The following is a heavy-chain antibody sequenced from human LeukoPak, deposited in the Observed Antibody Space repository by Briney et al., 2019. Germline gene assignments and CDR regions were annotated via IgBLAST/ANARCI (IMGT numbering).Heavy chain of an antibody. CDR3: STRPTIWKETTGFAES. V-gene: IGHV1-69*02. J-gene: IGHJ5*02. Sequence: SVKVSCKASGDNFNKYSIRWVRQAPGQGLEWMGRTMPIFGVTKYAQKFQGRVTITADESTTTGYMELNNLRSEDTAIYYCSTRPTIWKETTGFAESWGQGTLVIVSS. CDR2: TMPIFGVT. CDR1: GDNFNKYS. D-gene: IGHD1/OR15-1a*01.